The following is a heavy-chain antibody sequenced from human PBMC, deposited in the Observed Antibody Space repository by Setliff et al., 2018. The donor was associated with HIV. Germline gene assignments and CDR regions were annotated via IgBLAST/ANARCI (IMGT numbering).Heavy chain of an antibody. Sequence: PSETLSLTCAVYGGSFSGYHWNWIRQPPGKGLEWIGEINHSGRTNYNPSRKSRVTISVDTSKNQFSLKLRSVTAADTAMYYCARVSITYWYSIPTFYYYYMDVWGKGTKVTVSS. V-gene: IGHV4-34*01. CDR1: GGSFSGYH. CDR2: INHSGRT. D-gene: IGHD2-15*01. CDR3: ARVSITYWYSIPTFYYYYMDV. J-gene: IGHJ6*03.